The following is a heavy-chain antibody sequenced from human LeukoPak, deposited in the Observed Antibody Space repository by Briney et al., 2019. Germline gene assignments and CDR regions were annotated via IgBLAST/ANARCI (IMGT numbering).Heavy chain of an antibody. J-gene: IGHJ4*02. V-gene: IGHV3-7*01. D-gene: IGHD6-19*01. Sequence: GGSLRLSCAASGFTFSSYWMSWVRQAPGKGLEWVTNIKQDGSEKYYVDSVKGRFTISRDNARNSLYLQMNSLRAEDTAVYYCAKRAVADRFDYWGQGTLVTVSS. CDR1: GFTFSSYW. CDR2: IKQDGSEK. CDR3: AKRAVADRFDY.